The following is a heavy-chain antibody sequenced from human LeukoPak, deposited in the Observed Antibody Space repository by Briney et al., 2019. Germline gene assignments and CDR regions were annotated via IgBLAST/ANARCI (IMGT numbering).Heavy chain of an antibody. CDR2: ISYDGSNK. V-gene: IGHV3-30*18. D-gene: IGHD1-7*01. J-gene: IGHJ4*02. CDR3: AKDITGTTGY. Sequence: GGSLKLSCAASGFTFSSYGMHWVRQAPGKGLEWVAVISYDGSNKYYADSVKGRFTISRDNSKNTLYLQMNSLRAEDTAVYYCAKDITGTTGYWGQGTLVTVSS. CDR1: GFTFSSYG.